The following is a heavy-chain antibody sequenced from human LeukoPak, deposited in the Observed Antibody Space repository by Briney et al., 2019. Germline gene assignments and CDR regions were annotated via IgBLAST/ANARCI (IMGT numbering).Heavy chain of an antibody. CDR2: ISSSSSYI. D-gene: IGHD3-10*02. CDR1: GFTFSRHS. Sequence: GGSLRLSCAASGFTFSRHSINWVRQAPGKGLEWVSSISSSSSYIYYADSVKGRFTISRDNAENSLYLQMNSLRAEDTAVYYCAELGITMIGGVWGKGTTVTISS. CDR3: AELGITMIGGV. J-gene: IGHJ6*04. V-gene: IGHV3-21*01.